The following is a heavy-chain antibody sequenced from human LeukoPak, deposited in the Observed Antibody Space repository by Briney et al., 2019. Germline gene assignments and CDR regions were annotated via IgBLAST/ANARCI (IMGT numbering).Heavy chain of an antibody. CDR1: GFTFNNYG. CDR3: AKDLVDTAMVNDFDY. Sequence: PSGGSLRLSCAASGFTFNNYGMHWVRQAPGKGLEWVAFIRYDGRNKYYADSVKGRFTISRDNSKNTLYLQMNSLRAEDTAVYYCAKDLVDTAMVNDFDYWGQGTLVTVSS. J-gene: IGHJ4*02. V-gene: IGHV3-30*02. D-gene: IGHD5-18*01. CDR2: IRYDGRNK.